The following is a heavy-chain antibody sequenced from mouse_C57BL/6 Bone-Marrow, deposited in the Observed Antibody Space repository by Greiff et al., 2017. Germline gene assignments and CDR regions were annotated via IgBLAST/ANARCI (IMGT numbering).Heavy chain of an antibody. CDR3: ARWDYYSNYGAMDY. V-gene: IGHV1-85*01. Sequence: VQLQQSGPELVKPGASVKLSCKASGYTFTSYDINRVKQRPGQGLEWIGWIYPRDGSTKYNEKFKGKATLTVDTSSSTAYMELHSLTSEDSAVYFCARWDYYSNYGAMDYWGQGTSVTVSS. CDR1: GYTFTSYD. CDR2: IYPRDGST. D-gene: IGHD2-5*01. J-gene: IGHJ4*01.